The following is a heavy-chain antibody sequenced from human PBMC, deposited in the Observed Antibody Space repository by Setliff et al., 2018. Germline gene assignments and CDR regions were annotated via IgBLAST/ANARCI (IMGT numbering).Heavy chain of an antibody. Sequence: SVKVSCKSFGYTFTSYYLHWVRQAPGQGLQWMGFIDPNSGSTSFAQKFQGRLTITRDTSAGTVYMELSSLRSEDTAIYYCARDIPHNAFDIWGQGTMVTVSS. V-gene: IGHV1-46*01. CDR1: GYTFTSYY. CDR2: IDPNSGST. J-gene: IGHJ3*02. CDR3: ARDIPHNAFDI. D-gene: IGHD2-2*02.